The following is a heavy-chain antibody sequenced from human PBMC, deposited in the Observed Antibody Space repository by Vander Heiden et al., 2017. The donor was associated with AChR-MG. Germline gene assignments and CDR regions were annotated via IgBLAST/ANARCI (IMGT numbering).Heavy chain of an antibody. J-gene: IGHJ5*02. CDR2: ISSSSSYI. V-gene: IGHV3-21*01. CDR1: GFTFSSYS. Sequence: EVQLVESGGGLVKPGGSLRLSCAASGFTFSSYSMNWVRQAPGKGLEWVSSISSSSSYIYYADSVKGRFTISRDNAKNSLYLQMNSLRAEDTAVYYCARAPRIAAVNLLRWFDPWGQGTLVTVSS. CDR3: ARAPRIAAVNLLRWFDP. D-gene: IGHD6-13*01.